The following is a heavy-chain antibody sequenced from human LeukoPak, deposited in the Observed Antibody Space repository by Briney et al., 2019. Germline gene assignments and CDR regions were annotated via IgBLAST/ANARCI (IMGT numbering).Heavy chain of an antibody. D-gene: IGHD6-13*01. V-gene: IGHV3-7*02. Sequence: PGGSLRLSCAVSGFTFSNYWMSWVRQAPGKGLEWVANINQDGSAKYYVDSVQGRFTISRDNAKNTLYLQMNTLRVEDTAVYYCARGSWSAADTNIDYWGQGTLVTVSS. CDR2: INQDGSAK. CDR3: ARGSWSAADTNIDY. CDR1: GFTFSNYW. J-gene: IGHJ4*02.